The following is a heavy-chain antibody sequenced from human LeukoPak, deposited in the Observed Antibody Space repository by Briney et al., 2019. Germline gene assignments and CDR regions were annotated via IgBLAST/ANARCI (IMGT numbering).Heavy chain of an antibody. CDR1: GFTFSSYW. V-gene: IGHV3-7*01. J-gene: IGHJ3*02. D-gene: IGHD2-15*01. CDR2: IKQDGSER. CDR3: ARVRGTLGAFDI. Sequence: PGGSLRLSCEASGFTFSSYWMSWVRQAPGKGLEWVANIKQDGSERYYVDSVKGRFTISRDNAKNSLYLQMNSLRAEDTAVYYCARVRGTLGAFDIWGQGTMVTVSS.